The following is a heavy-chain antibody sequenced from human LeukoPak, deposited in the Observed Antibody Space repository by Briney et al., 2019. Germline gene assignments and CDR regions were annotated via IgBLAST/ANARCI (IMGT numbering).Heavy chain of an antibody. Sequence: SETLSLTCTVSGGSISSYYWSWIRQPPGKGLEWIGYIYYSGSTNYNPSLKSRVTISVDTSKNQFSVKLTSVTAADTAVYYCARHGVATWFDPWGQGTPVTVSS. CDR1: GGSISSYY. D-gene: IGHD2-15*01. J-gene: IGHJ5*02. CDR3: ARHGVATWFDP. CDR2: IYYSGST. V-gene: IGHV4-59*08.